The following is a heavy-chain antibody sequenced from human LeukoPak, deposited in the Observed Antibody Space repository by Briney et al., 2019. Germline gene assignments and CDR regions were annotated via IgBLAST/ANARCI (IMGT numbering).Heavy chain of an antibody. V-gene: IGHV1-18*01. CDR3: ARTPPAFECSSTTCSVLDY. CDR2: ISVYNGNR. D-gene: IGHD2-2*01. CDR1: GYTFISYG. J-gene: IGHJ4*02. Sequence: VASVKVSCKTSGYTFISYGISWVRQAPGQGLEWMGWISVYNGNRNYAQNLQGRLTMTTDTSTSTAYMELRSLRSDDTAVYYCARTPPAFECSSTTCSVLDYWAQGTLVTVSS.